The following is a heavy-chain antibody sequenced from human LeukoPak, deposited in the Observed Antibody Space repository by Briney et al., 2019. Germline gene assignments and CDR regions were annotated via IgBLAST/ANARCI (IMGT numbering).Heavy chain of an antibody. V-gene: IGHV4-4*07. CDR3: ARDKSRTYGSADAFDI. Sequence: SETLSLTCTVSRGSTSTYYWSWIRQPAGKGLEWIGRIYPSGNTNFNPSLMSRVTMSIDTSKNQFSLKLSSVTAADTAVYYCARDKSRTYGSADAFDIWGQGTMVTVSS. D-gene: IGHD3-10*01. CDR1: RGSTSTYY. J-gene: IGHJ3*02. CDR2: IYPSGNT.